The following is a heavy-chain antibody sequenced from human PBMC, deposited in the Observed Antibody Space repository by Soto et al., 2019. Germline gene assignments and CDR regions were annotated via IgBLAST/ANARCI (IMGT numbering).Heavy chain of an antibody. V-gene: IGHV1-69*13. CDR3: ATFPGITGTTRGFYYYYGMDV. CDR2: IIPIFGTA. D-gene: IGHD1-7*01. Sequence: GASVKVSCKASGGTFSSYAISWVRQAPGQGLEWMGGIIPIFGTANYAQKFQGRVTITADESTSTAYMELSSLRSEDTAVYYCATFPGITGTTRGFYYYYGMDVWGQGTTVTVSS. CDR1: GGTFSSYA. J-gene: IGHJ6*02.